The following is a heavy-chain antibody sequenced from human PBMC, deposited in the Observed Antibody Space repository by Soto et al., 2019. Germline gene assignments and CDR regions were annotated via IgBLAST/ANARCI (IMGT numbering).Heavy chain of an antibody. J-gene: IGHJ5*02. Sequence: SETLSLTCTVSGGSISSYYWSWIRQPPGKGLEWIGYIYYSGSTNYNPSLKSRVTISVDTSKNQFSLKLSSVTAADTAVYYCAREGLAFRNWFDPWGQGTLVTVSS. V-gene: IGHV4-59*01. CDR1: GGSISSYY. D-gene: IGHD6-6*01. CDR2: IYYSGST. CDR3: AREGLAFRNWFDP.